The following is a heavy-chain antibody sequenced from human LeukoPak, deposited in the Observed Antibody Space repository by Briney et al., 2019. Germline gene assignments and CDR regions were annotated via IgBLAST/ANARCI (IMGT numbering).Heavy chain of an antibody. CDR3: AREGIAAAGTNYYFDY. J-gene: IGHJ4*02. Sequence: PGGSVRLSCAASGFTFSSYWMSWVRQAPGKGLEWVANIKQDGSEKYYVDSVKGRFTISRDNAKNSLYLQMNSLRAEDTAVYYCAREGIAAAGTNYYFDYWGQGTLVTVSS. CDR2: IKQDGSEK. CDR1: GFTFSSYW. D-gene: IGHD6-13*01. V-gene: IGHV3-7*01.